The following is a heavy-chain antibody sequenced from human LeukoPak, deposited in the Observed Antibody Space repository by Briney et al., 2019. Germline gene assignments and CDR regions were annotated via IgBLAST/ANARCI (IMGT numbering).Heavy chain of an antibody. D-gene: IGHD3-3*01. CDR3: ASYDFWSGYWY. CDR1: GGSISSYY. V-gene: IGHV4-59*01. J-gene: IGHJ4*02. Sequence: SSETLSLTCTVSGGSISSYYWSWIRQPPGKGLEWIGYIYYSGSTNYNPSLKSRVTISVDTSKNQFSLKLSSVTAADTAVYYCASYDFWSGYWYWGQGTLVTVSS. CDR2: IYYSGST.